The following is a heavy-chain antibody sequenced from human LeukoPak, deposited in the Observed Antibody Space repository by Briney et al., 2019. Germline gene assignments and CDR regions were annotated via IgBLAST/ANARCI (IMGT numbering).Heavy chain of an antibody. CDR1: GGTFSSYA. D-gene: IGHD3-10*01. CDR3: ARSPLWFGESPYYFDY. CDR2: IIPIFGTA. Sequence: GSSVKVSCKASGGTFSSYAISWVRQAPGQGLEGMGGIIPIFGTANYAQKFQGRVTITADKSTSTAYMELSSLRSEDTAVYYCARSPLWFGESPYYFDYWGQGTLVTVSS. V-gene: IGHV1-69*06. J-gene: IGHJ4*02.